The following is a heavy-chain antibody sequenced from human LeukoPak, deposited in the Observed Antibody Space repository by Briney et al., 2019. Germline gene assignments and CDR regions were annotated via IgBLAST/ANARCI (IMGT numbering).Heavy chain of an antibody. CDR1: GYTFTSYA. D-gene: IGHD3-22*01. CDR3: ARVSDSSGYQYYYGMDV. Sequence: ASVKVSCKASGYTFTSYAMNWVRQAPGQGLEWMGWINTNTGNPTYAQGFTGRFVFSLDTSVSTAYLQISSLKAEDTAVYYCARVSDSSGYQYYYGMDVWGQGITVTVSS. J-gene: IGHJ6*02. CDR2: INTNTGNP. V-gene: IGHV7-4-1*02.